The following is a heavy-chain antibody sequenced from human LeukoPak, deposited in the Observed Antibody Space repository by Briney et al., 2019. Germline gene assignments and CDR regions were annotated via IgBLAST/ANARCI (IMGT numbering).Heavy chain of an antibody. CDR2: ISGDGVST. CDR1: GLPIADFA. Sequence: GGSLRLSCVASGLPIADFALHWVRQAPGKGLEWVSLISGDGVSTSYADSVKGRFSISRDNSKNSLSLEMNSLRTEDTAMYYCARESGKFDYWGQGTLVAVSS. J-gene: IGHJ4*02. V-gene: IGHV3-43*02. CDR3: ARESGKFDY.